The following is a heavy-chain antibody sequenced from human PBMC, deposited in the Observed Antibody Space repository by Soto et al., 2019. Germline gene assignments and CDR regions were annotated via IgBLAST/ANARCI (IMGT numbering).Heavy chain of an antibody. CDR3: ARDDDGEPNAFDV. D-gene: IGHD3-10*01. CDR2: IYGDGSKQ. V-gene: IGHV3-33*01. J-gene: IGHJ3*01. CDR1: GFTFSRYG. Sequence: LRLSFEASGFTFSRYGMHWVRQAPVRRLEWVALIYGDGSKQYYTDSVKGRFTISRDNAKNTLFLEMSVLRAEDTAVYYCARDDDGEPNAFDVWGQGTMVTVSS.